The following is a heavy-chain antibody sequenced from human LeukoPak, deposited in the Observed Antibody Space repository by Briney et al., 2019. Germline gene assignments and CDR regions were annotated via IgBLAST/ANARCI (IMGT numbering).Heavy chain of an antibody. Sequence: GGSLRLSCAASGFTFSSYEMNWVRQAPGKGLEWLSYISSSGTTIKYADSVKGRFTISRDNAKNSLYLQVNSLRAEDTAVYYCARDPFISLGITMIVGQGMDVWGQGTTVTVSS. V-gene: IGHV3-48*03. CDR1: GFTFSSYE. J-gene: IGHJ6*02. D-gene: IGHD3-22*01. CDR2: ISSSGTTI. CDR3: ARDPFISLGITMIVGQGMDV.